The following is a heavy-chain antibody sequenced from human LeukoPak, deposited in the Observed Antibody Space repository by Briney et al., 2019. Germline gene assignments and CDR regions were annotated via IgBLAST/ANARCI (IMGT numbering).Heavy chain of an antibody. V-gene: IGHV5-51*01. CDR1: GYTFTSYW. CDR2: IYPGDSDT. Sequence: MLGESLKISCKASGYTFTSYWIGWVRQMPGKGLEWMGIIYPGDSDTRYSPSFQGQVTISADKSISTAYLQWSSLKASDTAMYYCARSPVEYSHGGYYYYYYMDVWGKGTTVTVSS. CDR3: ARSPVEYSHGGYYYYYYMDV. J-gene: IGHJ6*03. D-gene: IGHD2-15*01.